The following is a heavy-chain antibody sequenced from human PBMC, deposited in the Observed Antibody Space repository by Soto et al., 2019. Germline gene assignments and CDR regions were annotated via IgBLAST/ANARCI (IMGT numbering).Heavy chain of an antibody. CDR3: ALGVREIFGVKDV. Sequence: GGSLRLSCAAAGFTFSSQAMNWVRQAPGKGLEWVSALSGSGSSTSYADSVKGRFTISRDISKNTLYLQKNNLRSEDTAVYYCALGVREIFGVKDVWGQGTTVTVSS. J-gene: IGHJ6*02. D-gene: IGHD3-3*01. CDR1: GFTFSSQA. V-gene: IGHV3-23*01. CDR2: LSGSGSST.